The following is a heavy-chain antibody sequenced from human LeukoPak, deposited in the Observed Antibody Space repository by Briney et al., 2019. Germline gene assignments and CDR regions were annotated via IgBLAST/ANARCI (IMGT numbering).Heavy chain of an antibody. J-gene: IGHJ4*02. D-gene: IGHD2-15*01. CDR2: IFYSGST. V-gene: IGHV4-59*08. CDR3: ARHAGSSGASCYSGFPDY. CDR1: GGSISSSY. Sequence: SETLSLTCTVSGGSISSSYWSWIRQPPGKGLEWIGYIFYSGSTKYNPSLKSRVTISQDTSKNQFSLKLSSVTAADTAVYYCARHAGSSGASCYSGFPDYWGQGTLVTVSA.